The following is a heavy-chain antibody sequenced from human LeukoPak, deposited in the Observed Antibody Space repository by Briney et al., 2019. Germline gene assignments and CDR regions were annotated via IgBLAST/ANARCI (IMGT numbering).Heavy chain of an antibody. CDR1: GYSFTTYW. J-gene: IGHJ4*02. Sequence: GESLKISCKGSGYSFTTYWIGWVRQVPGKGLEWMGIIYPGDSDTRYSPSFQGQVTISADKSISPAYLQWSSLKSSDTAMYYCARQGVADPSDYWGQGTLVTVSS. CDR3: ARQGVADPSDY. V-gene: IGHV5-51*01. CDR2: IYPGDSDT. D-gene: IGHD6-19*01.